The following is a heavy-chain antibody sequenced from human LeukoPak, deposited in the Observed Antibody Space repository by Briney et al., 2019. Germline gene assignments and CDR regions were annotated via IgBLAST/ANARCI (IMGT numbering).Heavy chain of an antibody. CDR1: GFTFSSYA. CDR2: ISGSGGST. V-gene: IGHV3-23*01. D-gene: IGHD6-6*01. J-gene: IGHJ4*02. Sequence: GGSLRLSCAASGFTFSSYAMSWVCQAPGKGLEWVSAISGSGGSTYYADSVKGRFTISRDNSKNTLYLQMNSLRAEDTAVYYCAIDSSSSPFDYWGQGTLVTVSS. CDR3: AIDSSSSPFDY.